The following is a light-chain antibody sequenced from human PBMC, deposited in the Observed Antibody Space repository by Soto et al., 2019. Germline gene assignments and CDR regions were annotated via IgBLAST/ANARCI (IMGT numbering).Light chain of an antibody. Sequence: EIVLTQSPGTLSLFPGERATLSCRASQSISSSYLAWYQQKPGQAPRLLIYGASSRATGIPDRFSGAGSATDFTLPISRLEPEDFAVYYCHQYGSAPAWTLGQGTKVEIK. CDR2: GAS. CDR1: QSISSSY. V-gene: IGKV3-20*01. J-gene: IGKJ1*01. CDR3: HQYGSAPAWT.